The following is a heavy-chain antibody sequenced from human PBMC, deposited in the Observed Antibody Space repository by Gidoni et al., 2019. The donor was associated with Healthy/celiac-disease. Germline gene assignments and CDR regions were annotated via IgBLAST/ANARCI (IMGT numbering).Heavy chain of an antibody. J-gene: IGHJ6*03. CDR3: ARERYSYGTNYYYYYMDV. Sequence: QVQLVESGGGVVQPGRSLRLSCAASGFTFSSSALHWVRQAPGKGLEWVAVISYDGSNKYYADSVKGRFTISRDNSKNTLYLQMNSLRAEDTAVYYCARERYSYGTNYYYYYMDVWGKGTTVTVSS. V-gene: IGHV3-30-3*01. CDR1: GFTFSSSA. CDR2: ISYDGSNK. D-gene: IGHD5-18*01.